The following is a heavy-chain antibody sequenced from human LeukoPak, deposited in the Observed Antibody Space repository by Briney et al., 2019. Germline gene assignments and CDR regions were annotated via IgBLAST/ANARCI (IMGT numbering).Heavy chain of an antibody. CDR1: GGSFSGYY. J-gene: IGHJ6*03. CDR3: ASESPYYYYMDV. V-gene: IGHV4-34*01. CDR2: INHSGST. Sequence: SETLSLTCAVYGGSFSGYYWSWVRQPPGKGLEWIGEINHSGSTNYNPSLKSRVTISVDTSKNQLSLKLSSVTAADTAVYYCASESPYYYYMDVWGKGTTVTVSS.